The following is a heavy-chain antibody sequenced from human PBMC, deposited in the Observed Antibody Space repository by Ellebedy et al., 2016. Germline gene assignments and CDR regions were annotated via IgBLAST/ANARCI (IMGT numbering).Heavy chain of an antibody. CDR1: GFSFSTYS. CDR2: ISSSSSYI. D-gene: IGHD3-10*01. CDR3: AREGNYGSGTQSDAFDI. V-gene: IGHV3-21*01. J-gene: IGHJ3*02. Sequence: GESLKISXAASGFSFSTYSMNWVRQAPGKGLEWVSSISSSSSYIYYADSVKGRFTISRDNAKNSLYLQMNSLRAEDTAVYYCAREGNYGSGTQSDAFDIWGQGTMVTVSS.